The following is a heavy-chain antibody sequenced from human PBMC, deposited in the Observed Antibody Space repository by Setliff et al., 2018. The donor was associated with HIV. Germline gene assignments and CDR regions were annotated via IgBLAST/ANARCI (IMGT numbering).Heavy chain of an antibody. CDR2: ISVYNGNT. D-gene: IGHD3-10*01. CDR1: GYTFASYG. V-gene: IGHV1-18*01. Sequence: ASVKVSCKASGYTFASYGISWVRQAPGQGLEWMGWISVYNGNTNYAQKVQGRVSMTTDTSTSTAYMELRSLRSDDTAVYYCAIVRQNILLWFGDPLGAFDFWGQGTMVTVS. CDR3: AIVRQNILLWFGDPLGAFDF. J-gene: IGHJ3*01.